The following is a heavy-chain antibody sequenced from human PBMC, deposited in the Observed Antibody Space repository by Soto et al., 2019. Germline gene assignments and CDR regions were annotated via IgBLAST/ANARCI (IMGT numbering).Heavy chain of an antibody. CDR2: IIPIFGTA. CDR1: GGTFSSYA. CDR3: SFRGSSGRSNPDYDSSGSLYYYYYGMDV. V-gene: IGHV1-69*13. Sequence: ASVKVSCKASGGTFSSYAISWVRQAPGQGLEWMGGIIPIFGTANYAQKFQGRVTITADESTSTAYMELSSLRSEDTAVYYCSFRGSSGRSNPDYDSSGSLYYYYYGMDVWGQGTTVTVSS. D-gene: IGHD3-22*01. J-gene: IGHJ6*02.